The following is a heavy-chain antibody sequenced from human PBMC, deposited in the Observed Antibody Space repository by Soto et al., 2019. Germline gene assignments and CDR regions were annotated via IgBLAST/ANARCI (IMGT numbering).Heavy chain of an antibody. Sequence: PGGSLRLSCAASGFTFSSYAMHWVRQAPGKGLEWVAVISYDGSNKYYADSVKGRFTISRDNSKNTLYLQMNSLRAEDTAVYYCAIASVYFDYWGQGTLVTVSS. J-gene: IGHJ4*02. CDR3: AIASVYFDY. CDR2: ISYDGSNK. V-gene: IGHV3-30-3*01. D-gene: IGHD3-10*01. CDR1: GFTFSSYA.